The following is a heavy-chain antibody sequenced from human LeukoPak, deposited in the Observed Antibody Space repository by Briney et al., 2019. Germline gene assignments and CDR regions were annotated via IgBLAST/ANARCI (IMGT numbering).Heavy chain of an antibody. J-gene: IGHJ6*03. CDR2: ISSSSSTI. CDR3: AKDRGGNFDSNPRRFYYYMDV. Sequence: GGSLRLSCAASGFTFSSYSMNWVRQAPGKGLEWVSYISSSSSTIYYADSVKGRFTISRDNAKNSLYLQMNSLRAEDTAVYYCAKDRGGNFDSNPRRFYYYMDVWGKGTTVTVSS. CDR1: GFTFSSYS. V-gene: IGHV3-48*01. D-gene: IGHD3-9*01.